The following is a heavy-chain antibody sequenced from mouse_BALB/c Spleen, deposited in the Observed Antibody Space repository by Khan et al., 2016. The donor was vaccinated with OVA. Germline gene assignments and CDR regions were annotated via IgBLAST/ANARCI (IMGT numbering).Heavy chain of an antibody. Sequence: QVRLQQSGPGLMAPSQSLSITCTVSGFSLTDYGVSWIRQPPGKGLEWLGLIWGGGSTYYNSVLKSRLSINKDNSKSQVFLKMNSLQTDDTAMYYCAKLLWSHYYAMDYWGQGTSVTVSS. V-gene: IGHV2-6-5*01. CDR1: GFSLTDYG. CDR3: AKLLWSHYYAMDY. D-gene: IGHD1-1*02. CDR2: IWGGGST. J-gene: IGHJ4*01.